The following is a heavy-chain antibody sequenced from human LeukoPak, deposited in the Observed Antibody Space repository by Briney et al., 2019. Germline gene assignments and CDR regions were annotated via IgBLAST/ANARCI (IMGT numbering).Heavy chain of an antibody. CDR3: AKVPLIAAPKHFDY. V-gene: IGHV3-23*01. CDR2: ITGSGGST. D-gene: IGHD6-13*01. J-gene: IGHJ4*02. CDR1: GFTFSSYA. Sequence: GGSLRLSCAAAGFTFSSYAMSWVRQAPGKGLEWVSAITGSGGSTYYADSVKGRFTISRDNSKNTLYLQMNRLRAEDTAVYYCAKVPLIAAPKHFDYWGQGTLVTVSS.